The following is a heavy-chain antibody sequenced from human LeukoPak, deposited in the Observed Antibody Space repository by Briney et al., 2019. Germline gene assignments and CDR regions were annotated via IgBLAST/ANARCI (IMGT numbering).Heavy chain of an antibody. CDR3: ARDRHLGQLTPFDI. Sequence: KPSETLSLTCTVSGYSISSGYYWGWIRQPPGKGLEWIGSIYHSGSTYYNPSLKSRVTISVDTSKNQFSLKLSSVTAADTAVYYCARDRHLGQLTPFDIWGQGTMVTVSS. CDR2: IYHSGST. CDR1: GYSISSGYY. V-gene: IGHV4-38-2*02. J-gene: IGHJ3*02. D-gene: IGHD5-18*01.